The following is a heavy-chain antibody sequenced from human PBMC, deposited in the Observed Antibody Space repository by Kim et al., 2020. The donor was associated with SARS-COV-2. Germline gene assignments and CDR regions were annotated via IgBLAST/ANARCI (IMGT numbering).Heavy chain of an antibody. CDR1: GYTFTSYG. Sequence: ASVKVSCKASGYTFTSYGISWVRQAPGQGLEWMGWISAYNGNTNYAQKLQGRVTMTTDTSTSTAYMELRSLRSDDTAVYYCAREAGSSWSLSQLVFDYWGQGTLVTVSS. CDR2: ISAYNGNT. CDR3: AREAGSSWSLSQLVFDY. V-gene: IGHV1-18*01. D-gene: IGHD6-13*01. J-gene: IGHJ4*02.